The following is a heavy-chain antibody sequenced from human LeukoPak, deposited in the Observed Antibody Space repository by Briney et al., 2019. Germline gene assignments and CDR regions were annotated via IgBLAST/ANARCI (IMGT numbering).Heavy chain of an antibody. CDR2: NKSKTDGGTT. J-gene: IGHJ6*03. D-gene: IGHD4-11*01. V-gene: IGHV3-15*01. Sequence: PGESLRLSCAASGFTFSNAWVSWVRQAPGKGLEWVGRNKSKTDGGTTDYAARVKGRFTISRDDSKYTLYLQMNSLKTEDTAVYYCTTDLRTVTRLDYYMDVWGKGTTVTVSS. CDR1: GFTFSNAW. CDR3: TTDLRTVTRLDYYMDV.